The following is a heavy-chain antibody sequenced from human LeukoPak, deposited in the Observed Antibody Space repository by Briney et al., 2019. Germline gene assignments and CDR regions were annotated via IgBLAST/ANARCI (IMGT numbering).Heavy chain of an antibody. Sequence: PSETLSLTCAVYGGSFSGYYWSWIRQPPGKGLEWIGEINHSGTTNYNPSLKGRVTISVDTSKSQFSLKLSSVAAADTAVYYCARQSHVDTSMVFWGQGTLVTVSS. D-gene: IGHD5-18*01. CDR1: GGSFSGYY. V-gene: IGHV4-34*01. CDR2: INHSGTT. J-gene: IGHJ4*02. CDR3: ARQSHVDTSMVF.